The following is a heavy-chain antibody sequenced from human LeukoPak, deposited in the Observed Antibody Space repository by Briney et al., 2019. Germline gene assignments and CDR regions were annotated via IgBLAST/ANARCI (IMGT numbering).Heavy chain of an antibody. CDR2: IYYSGST. Sequence: PSETLSLTCTVSGGSISSSSYYWGWIRQPPGKGLEWIGSIYYSGSTYYNPSLKSRVTMSVDTSKNQFSLKLTSVTAADTAVYYCARHLRNTGYISGWAETNYWGQGTLVTVSS. D-gene: IGHD6-19*01. J-gene: IGHJ4*02. CDR1: GGSISSSSYY. CDR3: ARHLRNTGYISGWAETNY. V-gene: IGHV4-39*01.